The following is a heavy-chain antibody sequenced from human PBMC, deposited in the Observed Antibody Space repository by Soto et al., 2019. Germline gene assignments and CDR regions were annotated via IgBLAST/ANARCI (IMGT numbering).Heavy chain of an antibody. J-gene: IGHJ6*02. V-gene: IGHV1-18*01. Sequence: QVQLVQSGAEVKKPGASAKVSCKASGYTFTSYGISWVRQAPGQGLEWMGWITIYNGNTNYAKKRQGRVTMTTATTTSRAYMELRSLRSDDTAVYYCARGFTGYDYYGMAVWCQGTTLTVSS. D-gene: IGHD3-16*01. CDR1: GYTFTSYG. CDR3: ARGFTGYDYYGMAV. CDR2: ITIYNGNT.